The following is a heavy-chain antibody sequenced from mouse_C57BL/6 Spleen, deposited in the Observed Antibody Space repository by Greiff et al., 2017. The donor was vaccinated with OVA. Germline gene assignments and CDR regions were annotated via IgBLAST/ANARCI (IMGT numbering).Heavy chain of an antibody. Sequence: EVQLQQSGPELVKPGASVKISRKASGYSFTDYNMNWVKQINGKSLEWIGVITPNCGTTSYNQQITGTATLTVDPSTSTAYMQLNSLTSEDAAVYYCARRKIGNYYGRIFAYWGQGTLVTVSA. V-gene: IGHV1-39*01. CDR2: ITPNCGTT. CDR1: GYSFTDYN. CDR3: ARRKIGNYYGRIFAY. D-gene: IGHD1-1*01. J-gene: IGHJ3*01.